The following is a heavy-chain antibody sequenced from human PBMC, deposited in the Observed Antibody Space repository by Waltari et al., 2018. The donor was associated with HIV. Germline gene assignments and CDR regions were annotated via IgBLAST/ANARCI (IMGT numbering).Heavy chain of an antibody. CDR1: GYSFTSYW. CDR3: ARETYYYDSSSDAFDI. CDR2: IYPGDSDT. D-gene: IGHD3-22*01. V-gene: IGHV5-51*01. Sequence: EVQLVQSGAEVKKPGESLKISCKGSGYSFTSYWIGWVRQMPGKGLEWMGIIYPGDSDTRYSPSFQGQVTISADKSISTAYLQWSSLKASDTAMYYCARETYYYDSSSDAFDIWGQGTMVTVSS. J-gene: IGHJ3*02.